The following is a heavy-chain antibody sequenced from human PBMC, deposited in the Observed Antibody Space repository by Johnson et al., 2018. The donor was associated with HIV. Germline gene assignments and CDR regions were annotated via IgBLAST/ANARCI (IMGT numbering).Heavy chain of an antibody. V-gene: IGHV3-30-3*01. J-gene: IGHJ3*02. D-gene: IGHD3-3*01. CDR1: GFTFSSYA. Sequence: QVQLMESGGGVVQPGRSLRLSCAASGFTFSSYAMHWVRQAPGKGLEWVAVISYDGSNKYYADSVKGRFTISRDNSKNTLYLQMNSLRAEDTAVYYCARGANFWSANDAFDIWGQGTMVTVSS. CDR3: ARGANFWSANDAFDI. CDR2: ISYDGSNK.